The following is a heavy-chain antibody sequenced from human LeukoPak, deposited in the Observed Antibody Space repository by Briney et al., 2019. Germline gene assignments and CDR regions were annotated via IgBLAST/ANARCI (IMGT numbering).Heavy chain of an antibody. D-gene: IGHD6-13*01. CDR2: VYPGDSDT. V-gene: IGHV5-51*01. J-gene: IGHJ4*02. CDR1: GSSFTNHW. Sequence: GESLKISCKGSGSSFTNHWIGWVRQMPGKGLEWMAIVYPGDSDTRYSPSFEGQVTISADTSISTAYLQWGSLKASDTAIYYCARLGGFAAAGSADYWGQGTLVTVSS. CDR3: ARLGGFAAAGSADY.